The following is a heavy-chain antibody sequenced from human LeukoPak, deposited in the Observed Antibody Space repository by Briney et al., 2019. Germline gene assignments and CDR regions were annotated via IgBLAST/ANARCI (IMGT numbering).Heavy chain of an antibody. V-gene: IGHV1-46*01. D-gene: IGHD4/OR15-4a*01. Sequence: ASVKVSCKASGYTFTRYFMHWVRQAPGQGLEWMGIINPRGGSTSYAQKLQGRVTMTRDMSTSTFYMELSSLRSEDTAVYHCARGGDYGEHFDYWGQGTLVTVSS. CDR1: GYTFTRYF. CDR3: ARGGDYGEHFDY. CDR2: INPRGGST. J-gene: IGHJ4*02.